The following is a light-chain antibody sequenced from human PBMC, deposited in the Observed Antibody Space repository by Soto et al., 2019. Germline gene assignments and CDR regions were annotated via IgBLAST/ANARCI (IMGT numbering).Light chain of an antibody. V-gene: IGKV2-30*01. CDR1: QSLVGGDGDTY. CDR3: MQATRWPYT. CDR2: ELS. Sequence: VVMTQSPLSLPVTLGQPASISCRSSQSLVGGDGDTYLNWFHQRPGQSPRRLIYELSNRDSGVPDRVGGSGSGTDFTLKISRVEAEDVGVYYCMQATRWPYTVGQGTKLEIK. J-gene: IGKJ2*01.